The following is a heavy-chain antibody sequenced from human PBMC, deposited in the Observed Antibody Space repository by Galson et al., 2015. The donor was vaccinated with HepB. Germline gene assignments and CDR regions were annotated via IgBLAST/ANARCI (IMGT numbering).Heavy chain of an antibody. V-gene: IGHV3-30*18. J-gene: IGHJ6*02. Sequence: SLRLSCAASGFTFSSYGMHWVRQAPGKGLEWVAVISYDGSNKYYADSVKGRFTISRDNSKNTLYLQMNSLRAEDTAVYYCAKERAVAGTRFYYYYGMDVWGQGTTVTVSS. D-gene: IGHD6-19*01. CDR3: AKERAVAGTRFYYYYGMDV. CDR1: GFTFSSYG. CDR2: ISYDGSNK.